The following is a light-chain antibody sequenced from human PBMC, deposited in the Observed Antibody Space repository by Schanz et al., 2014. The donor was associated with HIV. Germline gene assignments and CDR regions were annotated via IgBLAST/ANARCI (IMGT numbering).Light chain of an antibody. J-gene: IGLJ3*02. CDR1: SRDIGFYEY. CDR2: DVS. CDR3: HSHTDSGTLM. Sequence: QSALTQPASVSGSPGQSITMSCSGSSRDIGFYEYVSWYQQHPGKVPKLLIYDVSHRPSGVSDRFSASKSGNTASLTISGLQAEDEADYYCHSHTDSGTLMFGGGTKLTVL. V-gene: IGLV2-14*03.